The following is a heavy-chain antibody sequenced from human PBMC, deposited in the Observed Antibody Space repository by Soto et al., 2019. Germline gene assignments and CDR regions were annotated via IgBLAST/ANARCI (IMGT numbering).Heavy chain of an antibody. CDR2: IKTDGSIT. J-gene: IGHJ4*02. V-gene: IGHV3-74*01. CDR3: AKDMNSVPEY. Sequence: SCAASGFTFSSYWMYWVRQAPGKGLVWVSRIKTDGSITSYADSVKGRFTVSRDNARDMLYLQMNSLRAEDTAVYYCAKDMNSVPEYWRQGPLVTVSS. D-gene: IGHD1-7*01. CDR1: GFTFSSYW.